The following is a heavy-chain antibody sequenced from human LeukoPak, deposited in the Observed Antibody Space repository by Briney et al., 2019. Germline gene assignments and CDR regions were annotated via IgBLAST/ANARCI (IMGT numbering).Heavy chain of an antibody. J-gene: IGHJ4*02. V-gene: IGHV3-9*01. Sequence: PGGSLRLSCTASGFTFDDYAMHWVRQAPGEGLEWVSGINWNSGGIAYADSVKGRFTISRDNAKNSLYLQMNSLRPEDTALYYCAKVRAPLSGNSYYFDYWGQGTLVTVSS. D-gene: IGHD1-26*01. CDR3: AKVRAPLSGNSYYFDY. CDR2: INWNSGGI. CDR1: GFTFDDYA.